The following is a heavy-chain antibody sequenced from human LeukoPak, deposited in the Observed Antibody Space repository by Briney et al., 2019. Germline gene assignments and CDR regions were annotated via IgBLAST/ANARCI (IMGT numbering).Heavy chain of an antibody. J-gene: IGHJ4*02. CDR3: ARDRGYFVCDY. CDR2: IKEDGSDK. CDR1: GFTFSRFW. V-gene: IGHV3-7*01. Sequence: GGSLRLSCAASGFTFSRFWMTWVRQAPGKGLEWVAHIKEDGSDKYYVDSVKGRFTVSRDNAKNALYLQMNSLRDEDTAVYYCARDRGYFVCDYWAQGTRVSVST. D-gene: IGHD3-10*01.